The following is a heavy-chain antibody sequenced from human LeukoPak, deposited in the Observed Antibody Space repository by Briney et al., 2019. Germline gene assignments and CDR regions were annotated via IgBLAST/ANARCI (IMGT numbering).Heavy chain of an antibody. CDR1: GFALSSYG. J-gene: IGHJ4*02. Sequence: RGSLRLSCAASGFALSSYGMHWVRQAPGNGLEWVAVIWYDGSNKYYAESVKGRFTVSKDNSKNALYLQMRSLRGEVTAVYYCASWGSGLDYWGQGTLVTVSS. V-gene: IGHV3-33*01. CDR2: IWYDGSNK. CDR3: ASWGSGLDY. D-gene: IGHD7-27*01.